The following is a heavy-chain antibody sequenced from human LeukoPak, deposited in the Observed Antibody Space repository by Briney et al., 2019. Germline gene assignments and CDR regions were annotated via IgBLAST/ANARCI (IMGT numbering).Heavy chain of an antibody. CDR3: AGSGSSYYFDY. V-gene: IGHV4-39*07. J-gene: IGHJ4*02. CDR1: GVSISSSNSY. Sequence: SETLSLTCTVSGVSISSSNSYWGWIRQPPGKGLEWIGSIYYSGNTNYNPSLKSRVTISVDTSKNQFSLKLSSVTAADTAVYYCAGSGSSYYFDYWGQGTLVTVSS. CDR2: IYYSGNT. D-gene: IGHD3-10*01.